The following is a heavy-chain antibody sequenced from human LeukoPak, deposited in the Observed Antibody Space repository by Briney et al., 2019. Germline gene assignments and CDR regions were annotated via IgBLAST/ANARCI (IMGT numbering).Heavy chain of an antibody. J-gene: IGHJ2*01. CDR2: IFYSGST. V-gene: IGHV4-34*12. CDR3: ARLRGAGSWYFDL. CDR1: GGSFSGYY. Sequence: PSETLSLTCAVHGGSFSGYYWSWTRQPPGKGLEWIGSIFYSGSTYYNPSLKSRVTISVDTSKNQFSLKLTSVTAADTAVYYCARLRGAGSWYFDLWGRGTLVTVSS. D-gene: IGHD3-10*01.